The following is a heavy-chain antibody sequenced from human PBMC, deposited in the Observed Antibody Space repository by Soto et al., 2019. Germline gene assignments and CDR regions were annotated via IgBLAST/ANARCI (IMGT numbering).Heavy chain of an antibody. J-gene: IGHJ6*02. CDR2: IMPVFGIA. D-gene: IGHD2-2*01. Sequence: QVQLVQSGAEVKKPGSSVKVSCKASGGTFSRYSFTWVRQAPGHGLEWMGRIMPVFGIASYAQKFQGRVTINADKSPSTAFMELSSLRSEDTAVYYCAREDRDRETGLVPAAIDGMDVWGQGTTVTVSS. CDR3: AREDRDRETGLVPAAIDGMDV. V-gene: IGHV1-69*08. CDR1: GGTFSRYS.